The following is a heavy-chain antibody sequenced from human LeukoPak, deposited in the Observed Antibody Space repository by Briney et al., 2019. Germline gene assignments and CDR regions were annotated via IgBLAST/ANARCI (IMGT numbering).Heavy chain of an antibody. CDR3: AKSPSGGSSSSYYYYYYMDV. CDR1: GFTFSSYG. V-gene: IGHV3-30*02. CDR2: IRYDGSNK. Sequence: PGGSLRLSCAASGFTFSSYGMHWVRQAPGKGLEWVAFIRYDGSNKYYADSVKGRFTISRDNSKNTLYLQMNSLRAEDTAVYYCAKSPSGGSSSSYYYYYYMDVWGKGTTVTVSS. D-gene: IGHD6-6*01. J-gene: IGHJ6*03.